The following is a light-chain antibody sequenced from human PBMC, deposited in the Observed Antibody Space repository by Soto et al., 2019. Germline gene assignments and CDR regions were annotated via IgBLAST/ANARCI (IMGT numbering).Light chain of an antibody. CDR2: RAS. CDR3: QQFKNYPIT. CDR1: QNINSN. J-gene: IGKJ5*01. Sequence: EIVMTQSPATLSVSPWESATLSCGASQNINSNLAWYQQKPGQAPRLLIYRASTMATGIPARFSGSGSGTDFTLTISSLHPEDFAVYFCQQFKNYPITFGHGTRLEIK. V-gene: IGKV3-15*01.